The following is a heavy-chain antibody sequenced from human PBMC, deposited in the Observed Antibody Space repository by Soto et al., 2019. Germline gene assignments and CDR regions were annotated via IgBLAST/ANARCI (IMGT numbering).Heavy chain of an antibody. CDR2: INAGNGNT. CDR3: ARQITVTTYDP. CDR1: GYTFTSYA. V-gene: IGHV1-3*01. Sequence: GASVKVSCKXSGYTFTSYAMHWVRQAPGQRLEWMGWINAGNGNTKYSQKFQGRVTITRDTSASTAYMELSSLRSEDTAVYYCARQITVTTYDPWGQGTLVTVSS. J-gene: IGHJ5*02. D-gene: IGHD4-4*01.